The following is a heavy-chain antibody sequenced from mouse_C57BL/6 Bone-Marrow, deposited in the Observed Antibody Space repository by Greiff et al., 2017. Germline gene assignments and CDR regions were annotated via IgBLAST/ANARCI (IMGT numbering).Heavy chain of an antibody. V-gene: IGHV1-50*01. CDR2: IDPSDSYT. J-gene: IGHJ2*01. CDR3: ARDYDYDNY. Sequence: QVQLQQPGAELVKPGASVKLSCKASGYTFTSYWMQWVKQRPGQGLEWIGEIDPSDSYTNYNQKFKGKATLTVDTSSSTAYMQLSSLTSEDSAVYYCARDYDYDNYWGQGTTLTVSS. D-gene: IGHD2-4*01. CDR1: GYTFTSYW.